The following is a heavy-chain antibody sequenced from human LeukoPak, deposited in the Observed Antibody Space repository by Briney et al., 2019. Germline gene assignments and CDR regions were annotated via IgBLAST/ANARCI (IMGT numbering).Heavy chain of an antibody. J-gene: IGHJ4*02. V-gene: IGHV3-9*01. CDR2: ISWNSGSI. CDR1: GFTFDDYA. CDR3: AKDLSRDTGMFIPGH. Sequence: QPGGSLRLSCGASGFTFDDYAMHWVRQAPGMGLEWFFGISWNSGSIADADSVKGRFTISRDNAEISLYLQMNRLRVEDTALYYCAKDLSRDTGMFIPGHWGQGTQVTVSS. D-gene: IGHD3-16*01.